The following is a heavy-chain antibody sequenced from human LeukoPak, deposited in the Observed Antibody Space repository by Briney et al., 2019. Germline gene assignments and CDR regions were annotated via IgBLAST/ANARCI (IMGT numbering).Heavy chain of an antibody. CDR2: TYYRSKWYN. V-gene: IGHV6-1*01. J-gene: IGHJ4*02. CDR1: GDSVSSNSAA. Sequence: SQTLSLTCAISGDSVSSNSAAWNWIRQSPSRGLEWLGRTYYRSKWYNDYAVSVKSRITINPDTSKNQFSLQLNSVTPEDTAVYYCARAQKSTYYYDSSGYYPVDYWGQGTLVTVSS. CDR3: ARAQKSTYYYDSSGYYPVDY. D-gene: IGHD3-22*01.